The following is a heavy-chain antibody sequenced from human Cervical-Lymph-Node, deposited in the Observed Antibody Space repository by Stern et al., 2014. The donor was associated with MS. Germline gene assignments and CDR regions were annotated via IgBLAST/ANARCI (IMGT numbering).Heavy chain of an antibody. Sequence: VQLVESGGGVVQPGRSLRLSCAASGFTFSSYGMHWVRQAPGKGLEWVAVIWYDGSNKYYADSVKGRFTISRDNSKNTLYLQMNSLRAEDTAVYYCARDRGWERDAFDIWGQGTKGTGSS. D-gene: IGHD1-26*01. CDR2: IWYDGSNK. V-gene: IGHV3-33*01. CDR3: ARDRGWERDAFDI. CDR1: GFTFSSYG. J-gene: IGHJ3*02.